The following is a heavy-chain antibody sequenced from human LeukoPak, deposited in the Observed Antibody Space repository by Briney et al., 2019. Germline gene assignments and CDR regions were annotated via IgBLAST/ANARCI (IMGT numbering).Heavy chain of an antibody. CDR3: VRLGYCSGGRCFGMDV. J-gene: IGHJ6*02. Sequence: GGSLRLSCAGSGFTFSSYWMHWVRQAPGKGLVWVSHINTDASRTDYADPVKGRFTISRDNAKNTVYLQMNSLRAEDTALYYCVRLGYCSGGRCFGMDVWGQGTTVTVSS. V-gene: IGHV3-74*01. CDR2: INTDASRT. CDR1: GFTFSSYW. D-gene: IGHD2-15*01.